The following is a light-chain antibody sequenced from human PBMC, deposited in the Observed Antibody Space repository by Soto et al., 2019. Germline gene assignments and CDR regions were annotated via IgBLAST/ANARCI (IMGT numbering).Light chain of an antibody. CDR3: QQFAGS. J-gene: IGKJ4*02. Sequence: EFVLTQSPGTLSLSPGERATLSCRASQTVRNNYLAWYQQKPGQAPRLLIYGASSRATGIPDRFSGRGSGTDFTLIISRLEPEDFAVYYCQQFAGSFGGGTKVDIK. CDR2: GAS. V-gene: IGKV3-20*01. CDR1: QTVRNNY.